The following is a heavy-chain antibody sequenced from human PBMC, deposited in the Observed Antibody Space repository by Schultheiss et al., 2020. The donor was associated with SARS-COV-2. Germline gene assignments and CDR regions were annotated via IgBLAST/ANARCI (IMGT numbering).Heavy chain of an antibody. CDR1: GFTFSSYG. CDR2: ICYDGSNK. CDR3: AKAGTTPWSWVDY. Sequence: GGSLRLSCAASGFTFSSYGMHWVRQAPGKGLEWVAVICYDGSNKYYADSVKGRFTISRDNSKNTLYLQMNSLRAEDTALCYCAKAGTTPWSWVDYWGQGTLVTVSS. J-gene: IGHJ4*02. D-gene: IGHD1-1*01. V-gene: IGHV3-33*06.